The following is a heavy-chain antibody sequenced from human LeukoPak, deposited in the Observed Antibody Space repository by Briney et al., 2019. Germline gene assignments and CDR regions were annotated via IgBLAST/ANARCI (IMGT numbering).Heavy chain of an antibody. D-gene: IGHD3-10*01. Sequence: PGGCLRPSCAASGFTFSSYAMSWVRQAPGKGLEWVSAISGSGGSTYYADSVKGRFTISRDNSKNTLYLQMNSLRAEDTAVYYCAKAPRGYYGSGSLSAFYIWGQGPMVTVSS. CDR2: ISGSGGST. CDR1: GFTFSSYA. J-gene: IGHJ3*02. V-gene: IGHV3-23*01. CDR3: AKAPRGYYGSGSLSAFYI.